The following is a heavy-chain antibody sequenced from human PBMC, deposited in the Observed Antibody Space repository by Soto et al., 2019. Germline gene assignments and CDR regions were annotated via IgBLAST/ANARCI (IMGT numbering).Heavy chain of an antibody. Sequence: QVQLQESGPGLVKPSQTLSLTCTVSGGSISSGGYYWSWILQHPGKGLEWIGYIYYSGSTYYNPSLKSRVTISVDTSKNQFSLKLSSVTAADTAVYYCARELRFGEDYYGMDVWGQGTTVTVSS. J-gene: IGHJ6*02. CDR1: GGSISSGGYY. CDR2: IYYSGST. D-gene: IGHD3-10*01. V-gene: IGHV4-31*03. CDR3: ARELRFGEDYYGMDV.